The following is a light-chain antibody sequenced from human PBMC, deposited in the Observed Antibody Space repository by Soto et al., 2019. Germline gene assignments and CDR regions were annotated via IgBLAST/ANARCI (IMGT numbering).Light chain of an antibody. CDR2: EVV. J-gene: IGLJ1*01. Sequence: QSALTQPPSASGYPGQSVTISCTGAENDIGVYDFVSWYQHHPGKAPRLIIYEVVQRPSGVPDRFSGSKSGNTASLTVSGLQAADEADYFCKSYAGSNTYVFGSGTKVTVL. CDR3: KSYAGSNTYV. V-gene: IGLV2-8*01. CDR1: ENDIGVYDF.